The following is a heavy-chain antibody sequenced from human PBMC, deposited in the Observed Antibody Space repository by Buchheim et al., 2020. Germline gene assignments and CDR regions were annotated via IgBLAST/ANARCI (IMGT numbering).Heavy chain of an antibody. J-gene: IGHJ4*02. D-gene: IGHD3-10*01. CDR2: ISYDGSNK. Sequence: QVQLVESGGGVVQPGRSLRLSCAASGFTFSSYGMHWVRQAPGKGLEWVAVISYDGSNKYYADSVKGRFTISRDNSKNTLYLQMNSLRAEDTAVYYCAKDRGIFDYWGQGTL. CDR3: AKDRGIFDY. CDR1: GFTFSSYG. V-gene: IGHV3-30*18.